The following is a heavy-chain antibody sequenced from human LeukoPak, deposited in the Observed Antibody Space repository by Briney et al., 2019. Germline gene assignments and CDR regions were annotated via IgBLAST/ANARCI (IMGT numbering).Heavy chain of an antibody. D-gene: IGHD6-13*01. J-gene: IGHJ4*02. CDR3: ARVQAGGSSWYGAFDY. V-gene: IGHV4-39*07. Sequence: SETLSLTCTVSGDSISMSSYYWGWIRQPPGKGLEWIGSIYYSGSTNYNPSLKSRVTISVDTSKNQFSLKLSSVTAADTAVYYCARVQAGGSSWYGAFDYWGQGTLVTVSS. CDR1: GDSISMSSYY. CDR2: IYYSGST.